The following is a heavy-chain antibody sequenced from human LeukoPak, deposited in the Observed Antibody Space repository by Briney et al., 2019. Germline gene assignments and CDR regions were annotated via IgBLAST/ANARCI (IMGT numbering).Heavy chain of an antibody. V-gene: IGHV3-7*03. CDR1: GFTFSSYW. CDR2: IKQDGSEK. J-gene: IGHJ3*01. Sequence: PGGSLRLSCAASGFTFSSYWMSWFRQDPGKGLEWVANIKQDGSEKYYVDSVKSRFTISRDNAKNSLYLQMNSLRAEDTAVYYCARGGSYYYDILTGYFFRDWGQGTMVTVSS. D-gene: IGHD3-9*01. CDR3: ARGGSYYYDILTGYFFRD.